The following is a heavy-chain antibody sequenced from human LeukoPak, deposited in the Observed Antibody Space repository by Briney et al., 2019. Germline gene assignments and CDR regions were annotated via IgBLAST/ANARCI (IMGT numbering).Heavy chain of an antibody. V-gene: IGHV1-69*06. D-gene: IGHD1-26*01. Sequence: SVKVSCKTTGGRFKSYGFSWVRQAPGQGLEWMGGIIPVFDRPTYAQKFEGRVTITADKSTNTTYMEISSLTSDGTTVYYCARDAQWELRAFDVWGQGTVVIVSS. CDR1: GGRFKSYG. J-gene: IGHJ3*01. CDR3: ARDAQWELRAFDV. CDR2: IIPVFDRP.